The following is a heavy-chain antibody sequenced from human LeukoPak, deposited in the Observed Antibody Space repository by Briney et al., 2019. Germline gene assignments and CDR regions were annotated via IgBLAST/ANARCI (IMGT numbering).Heavy chain of an antibody. CDR2: IWYDGSNK. CDR1: GFTFSSYG. Sequence: GRSLRLSCAASGFTFSSYGMHWVRQAPGKGVEWVAVIWYDGSNKYYADSVKGRFTISRDNSKHTLYLQMNSMRAEDTAVYYCARDLKRWFGEISNYYYGMDVWGKGTTVTVSS. CDR3: ARDLKRWFGEISNYYYGMDV. D-gene: IGHD3-10*01. J-gene: IGHJ6*04. V-gene: IGHV3-33*01.